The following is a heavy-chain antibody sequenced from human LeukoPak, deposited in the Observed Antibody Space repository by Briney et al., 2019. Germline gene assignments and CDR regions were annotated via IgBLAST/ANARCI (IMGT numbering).Heavy chain of an antibody. J-gene: IGHJ4*02. CDR1: GYTFISYG. CDR2: ISAYNGNT. Sequence: ASLKVSCKASGYTFISYGISWVRQAPRQGLKWMGWISAYNGNTNYAQKRQGRVTMTTDTSTSTAYMELRSLRSDDTAVYYCARTEGYVFDYWGQGTLVTVSS. V-gene: IGHV1-18*01. CDR3: ARTEGYVFDY. D-gene: IGHD1-1*01.